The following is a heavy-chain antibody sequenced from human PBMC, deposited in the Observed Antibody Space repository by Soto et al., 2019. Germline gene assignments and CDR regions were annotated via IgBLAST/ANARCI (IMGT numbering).Heavy chain of an antibody. CDR2: IYYSGST. Sequence: PSETLSLTCTVSGGSISSYYWSWIRQPPGKGLEWIGYIYYSGSTNYNPSLKSRVTISVDTSKNQFSLKLSSVTAADTAVYYCARLQALAVAGPAPSDYWGQGTLVTVS. J-gene: IGHJ4*02. D-gene: IGHD6-19*01. CDR3: ARLQALAVAGPAPSDY. CDR1: GGSISSYY. V-gene: IGHV4-59*08.